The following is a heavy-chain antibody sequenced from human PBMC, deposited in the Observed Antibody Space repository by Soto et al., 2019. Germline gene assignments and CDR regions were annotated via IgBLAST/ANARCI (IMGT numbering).Heavy chain of an antibody. D-gene: IGHD3-9*01. CDR2: INPSGST. CDR3: AKAQYDILTS. V-gene: IGHV4-34*01. Sequence: SETLSLTCAVYGGSFSGYYWSWIRQPPGKGLEWIGEINPSGSTNYNPSLKSRVTISVDTSKNQFSLKLSSVTAADTAVYYCAKAQYDILTSWGQGTLVTVSS. CDR1: GGSFSGYY. J-gene: IGHJ4*02.